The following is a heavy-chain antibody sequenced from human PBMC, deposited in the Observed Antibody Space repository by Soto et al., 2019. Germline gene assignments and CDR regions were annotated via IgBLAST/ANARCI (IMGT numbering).Heavy chain of an antibody. CDR3: AGPEGLTDAFDI. J-gene: IGHJ3*02. CDR1: GGTFSSYT. Sequence: QVQLVQSGAEVKKPGSSVKVSCKASGGTFSSYTISWVRQAPGQGLEWMGRIIPILGIANYAQKFQGRVTITADKSTSTAYMELSSLRSEDTAVYYCAGPEGLTDAFDIWGQGTMVTVSS. D-gene: IGHD3-9*01. CDR2: IIPILGIA. V-gene: IGHV1-69*02.